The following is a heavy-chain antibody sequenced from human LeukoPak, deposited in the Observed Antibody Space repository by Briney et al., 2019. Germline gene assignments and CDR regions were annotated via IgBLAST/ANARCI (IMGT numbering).Heavy chain of an antibody. CDR2: IIPIFDTP. Sequence: SVKVSCKASGGTFSSYAISWVRQAPGQGLEWMGGIIPIFDTPNYALKFQGRVTITADESTSTAYMELSSLRSEDTAVYYCARDIRVLRPLVESHYYYMDVWGKGTTVTVSS. D-gene: IGHD1-14*01. CDR1: GGTFSSYA. CDR3: ARDIRVLRPLVESHYYYMDV. J-gene: IGHJ6*03. V-gene: IGHV1-69*13.